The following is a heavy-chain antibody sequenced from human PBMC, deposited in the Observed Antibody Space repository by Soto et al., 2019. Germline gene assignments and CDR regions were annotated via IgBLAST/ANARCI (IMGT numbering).Heavy chain of an antibody. Sequence: EVQLAESGGGLAQPGGSLRLSCAASGFTLSGYAMDWVRQAPGKGLEYVSCISSNGVSTYYANTVQGRLNISRDNAKNAVNLLIVSVRPGDIAVDYCDGRSRPHLYYMAFWGQGTTVTVSS. CDR3: DGRSRPHLYYMAF. J-gene: IGHJ6*03. D-gene: IGHD6-6*01. CDR1: GFTLSGYA. CDR2: ISSNGVST. V-gene: IGHV3-64*01.